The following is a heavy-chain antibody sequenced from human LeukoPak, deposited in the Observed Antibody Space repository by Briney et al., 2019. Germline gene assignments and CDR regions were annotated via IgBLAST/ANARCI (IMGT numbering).Heavy chain of an antibody. Sequence: PSETLSLTCTVSGGYISSSSYYWGWIGQPPGKGLEWIGSTYYSGSTYYNPSLKSRVTISVDTSKNQFSLKLSSVTAADTAVYYCARWGDYYGSGSYYNQYYFDYWGQGTLVTVSS. V-gene: IGHV4-39*07. CDR2: TYYSGST. J-gene: IGHJ4*02. CDR1: GGYISSSSYY. D-gene: IGHD3-10*01. CDR3: ARWGDYYGSGSYYNQYYFDY.